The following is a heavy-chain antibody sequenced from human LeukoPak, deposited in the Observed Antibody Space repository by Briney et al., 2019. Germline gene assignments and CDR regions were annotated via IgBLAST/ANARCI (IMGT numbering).Heavy chain of an antibody. CDR2: ISSSGSTI. J-gene: IGHJ4*02. V-gene: IGHV3-48*03. CDR1: GFTFSSYE. D-gene: IGHD3-22*01. Sequence: GGSLRLSCAASGFTFSSYELNWVRQAPGMGLEWVSYISSSGSTISYADSVKGRFTISRDNAKNSLYLQMNSLRAEDTAVYYCARDHEDYYDSSGSYWGQGTLVTVSS. CDR3: ARDHEDYYDSSGSY.